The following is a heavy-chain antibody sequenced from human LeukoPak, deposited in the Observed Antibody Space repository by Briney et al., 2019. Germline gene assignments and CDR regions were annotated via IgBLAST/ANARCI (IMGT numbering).Heavy chain of an antibody. CDR3: AREGATSGMDV. CDR1: GFTFSSYA. CDR2: ISYDGSNK. Sequence: GGSLRLSCAASGFTFSSYAMSWVRQAPGKGLEWVAVISYDGSNKYYADSVKGRFTISRDNSKNTLYLQMNSLRAEDTAVYYCAREGATSGMDVWGQGTTVTVSS. J-gene: IGHJ6*02. V-gene: IGHV3-30-3*01. D-gene: IGHD1-26*01.